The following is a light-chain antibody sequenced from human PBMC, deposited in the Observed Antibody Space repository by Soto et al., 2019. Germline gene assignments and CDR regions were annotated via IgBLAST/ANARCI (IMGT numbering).Light chain of an antibody. J-gene: IGKJ4*01. CDR2: DTS. V-gene: IGKV3-11*01. CDR3: QQRSSWPLT. CDR1: QSVSSY. Sequence: EIGLTQSRAAVSLSHGERASLSCRASQSVSSYLAWYQQKPCQAPRLLIYDTSNRATDIPARFSGSGSGTDFTLTISSLEPEDFAVYYCQQRSSWPLTFGGGTKVAIK.